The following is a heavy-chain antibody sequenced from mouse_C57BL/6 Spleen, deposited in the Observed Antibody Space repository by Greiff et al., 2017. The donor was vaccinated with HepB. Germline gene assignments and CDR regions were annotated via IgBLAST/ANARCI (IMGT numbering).Heavy chain of an antibody. J-gene: IGHJ3*01. CDR3: TRSIYYGNSWFAD. V-gene: IGHV1-15*01. CDR2: IDPETGGT. Sequence: QVQLKQSGAELVRPGASVTLSCKASGYTFTDYEMHWVKQTPVHGLEWIGAIDPETGGTAYNQKFKGKAILTADKSSSTAYMELRSLTSEDSAVYYCTRSIYYGNSWFADWGQGTLVTVSA. CDR1: GYTFTDYE. D-gene: IGHD2-1*01.